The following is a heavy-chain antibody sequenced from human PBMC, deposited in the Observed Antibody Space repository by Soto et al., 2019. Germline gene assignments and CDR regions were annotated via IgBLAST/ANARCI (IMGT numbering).Heavy chain of an antibody. D-gene: IGHD1-1*01. Sequence: QMQLVQSGAEVKKTGSSVKVSCKASGYTFTFRYLHWVRQAPGQALEWMGWITPFKSDTNYAQKFQDRVTITRDRSVSTAYMELSNLRSDDIAMYYCARSPFAGSDAFDIWGQGTMVTVSS. V-gene: IGHV1-45*02. CDR3: ARSPFAGSDAFDI. J-gene: IGHJ3*02. CDR1: GYTFTFRY. CDR2: ITPFKSDT.